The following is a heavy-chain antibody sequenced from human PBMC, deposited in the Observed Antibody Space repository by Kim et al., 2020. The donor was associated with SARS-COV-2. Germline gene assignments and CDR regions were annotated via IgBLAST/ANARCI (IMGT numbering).Heavy chain of an antibody. J-gene: IGHJ4*02. CDR2: FDPEDGET. CDR1: GYTLTELS. Sequence: ASVKVSCKVSGYTLTELSMHWVRQAPGKGLEWMGGFDPEDGETIYAQKFQGRVTMTEDTSTDTAYMELSSLRSEDTAVYYCATKSALYDSSGYYLGYWGQGTLVTVSS. CDR3: ATKSALYDSSGYYLGY. D-gene: IGHD3-22*01. V-gene: IGHV1-24*01.